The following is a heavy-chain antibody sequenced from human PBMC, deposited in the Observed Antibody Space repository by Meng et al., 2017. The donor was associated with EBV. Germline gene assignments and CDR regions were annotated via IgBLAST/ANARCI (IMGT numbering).Heavy chain of an antibody. CDR3: ASESGRGFTPDY. CDR1: GGTFRSDA. D-gene: IGHD3-10*01. V-gene: IGHV1-69*01. CDR2: LIPMVGAP. Sequence: QGQLRQAGAEGKKPGSSGKVSGRTSGGTFRSDAVSWVRQAPGQGLEWMGGLIPMVGAPHYAQKFQGRVTIIADESTSTHSMELNSLRSEDTAMYYCASESGRGFTPDYWGQGTLVTVSS. J-gene: IGHJ4*02.